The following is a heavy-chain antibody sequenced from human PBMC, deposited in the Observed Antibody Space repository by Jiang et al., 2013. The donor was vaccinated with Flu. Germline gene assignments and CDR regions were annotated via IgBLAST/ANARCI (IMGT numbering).Heavy chain of an antibody. J-gene: IGHJ4*02. CDR2: IYPGDSDT. CDR3: ARSGVVVTADYFDY. V-gene: IGHV5-51*01. Sequence: GSGYSFTNYWIGWVRQMPGKGLEWMGIIYPGDSDTRYSPSFQGQVTISADKSISTAYLQWSSLKASDTAMYYCARSGVVVTADYFDYWGQGTLVTVSS. CDR1: GYSFTNYW. D-gene: IGHD2-21*02.